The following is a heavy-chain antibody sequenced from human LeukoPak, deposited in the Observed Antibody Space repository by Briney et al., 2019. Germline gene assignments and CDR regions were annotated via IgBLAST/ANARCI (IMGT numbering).Heavy chain of an antibody. CDR1: GYTFTSYC. D-gene: IGHD6-13*01. Sequence: ASVKVSCKASGYTFTSYCMHWVRQAPGQGLEWMGIINPSGGSTSYAQKFQGRVTMTRDTSTSTVYMELSSLRSEDTAVYYCARRGSSSWTGWYFDLWGRGTLVTVSS. V-gene: IGHV1-46*01. CDR2: INPSGGST. CDR3: ARRGSSSWTGWYFDL. J-gene: IGHJ2*01.